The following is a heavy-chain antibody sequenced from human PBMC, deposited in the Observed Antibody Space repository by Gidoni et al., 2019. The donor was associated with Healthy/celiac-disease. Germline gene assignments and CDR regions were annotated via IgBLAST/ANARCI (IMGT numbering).Heavy chain of an antibody. CDR3: ATPYEAYYDILTGYYDEYWYFDL. CDR2: IYSGGST. J-gene: IGHJ2*01. Sequence: EVQLVESGGGLVQPGGSLGPTCAASGFPVVSTYLSWARQAPGKGWEWVAVIYSGGSTYSATSVKGRFTISRENSKNTLYLQMNSLRAEDTAVYYGATPYEAYYDILTGYYDEYWYFDLWGRGTLVTVSS. D-gene: IGHD3-9*01. CDR1: GFPVVSTY. V-gene: IGHV3-66*01.